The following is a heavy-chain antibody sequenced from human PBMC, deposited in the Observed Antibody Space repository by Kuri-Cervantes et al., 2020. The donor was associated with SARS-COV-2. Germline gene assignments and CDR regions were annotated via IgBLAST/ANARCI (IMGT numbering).Heavy chain of an antibody. CDR2: IDWDDDK. CDR1: GFSLSTSGMC. Sequence: SGPTLVKPTQTLTLTCTFSGFSLSTSGMCVSWIRQPPGKALEWLALIDWDDDKSYSTSLKSRLTISKDTSKSQVVLTMTNMDPVDTATYYCARTTYYYGSGSYYSDWGQGTLVTVSS. D-gene: IGHD3-10*01. V-gene: IGHV2-70*01. J-gene: IGHJ4*02. CDR3: ARTTYYYGSGSYYSD.